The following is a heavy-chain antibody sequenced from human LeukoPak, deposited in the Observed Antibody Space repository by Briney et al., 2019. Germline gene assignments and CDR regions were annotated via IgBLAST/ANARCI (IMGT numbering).Heavy chain of an antibody. D-gene: IGHD2-2*01. J-gene: IGHJ4*02. V-gene: IGHV1-18*04. CDR3: ARPSYCSSTSCSYYFDY. CDR2: ISAYNGNT. CDR1: GYTFTGYY. Sequence: ASVKVSCKASGYTFTGYYMHWVRQAPGQGLEWMGWISAYNGNTNYAQKLQGRVTMTTDTSTSTAYMELRSLRSDDTAVYYCARPSYCSSTSCSYYFDYWGQGTLVTVSS.